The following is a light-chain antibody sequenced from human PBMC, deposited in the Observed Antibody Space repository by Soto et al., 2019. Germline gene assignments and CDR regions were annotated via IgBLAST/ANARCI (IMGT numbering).Light chain of an antibody. Sequence: EIVMTQSPATLSVSPGERVTLSCRASQSVSSDLAWYQHKPGQAPRLLIYGASTRATTTPARFSGSGSGTELSLSISSLQSEDFAVYYCLQYNDWPPKQYTFGQGTKLEIK. J-gene: IGKJ2*01. CDR1: QSVSSD. V-gene: IGKV3-15*01. CDR2: GAS. CDR3: LQYNDWPPKQYT.